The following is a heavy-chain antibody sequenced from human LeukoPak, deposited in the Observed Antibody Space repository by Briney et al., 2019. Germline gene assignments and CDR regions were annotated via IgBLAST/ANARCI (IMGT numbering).Heavy chain of an antibody. CDR3: ARHFTYYYDSSGYPRDAFDI. D-gene: IGHD3-22*01. CDR1: GGSISGYY. CDR2: MYCSGST. J-gene: IGHJ3*02. Sequence: SETLSLTCTVSGGSISGYYWSWIRQSPGKGLVWIGYMYCSGSTNYNPSLKSRVTISIDMSKNQFSLTLSSVTAADTALYYCARHFTYYYDSSGYPRDAFDIWGQGTMVTVSS. V-gene: IGHV4-59*08.